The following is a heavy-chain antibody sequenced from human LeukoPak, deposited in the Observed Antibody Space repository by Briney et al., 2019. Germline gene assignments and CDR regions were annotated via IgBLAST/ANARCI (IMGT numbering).Heavy chain of an antibody. CDR3: ARDRHSSSWYDY. Sequence: GGSLRLSCAASGFTFSSYSMNWVRQAPGKGLEWVSSISSSSSYIYYADSVKGRFTISRDNAKNSLYLQMNSLRAEDTAVYYCARDRHSSSWYDYWGQGTLVTVS. CDR1: GFTFSSYS. J-gene: IGHJ4*02. V-gene: IGHV3-21*01. CDR2: ISSSSSYI. D-gene: IGHD6-13*01.